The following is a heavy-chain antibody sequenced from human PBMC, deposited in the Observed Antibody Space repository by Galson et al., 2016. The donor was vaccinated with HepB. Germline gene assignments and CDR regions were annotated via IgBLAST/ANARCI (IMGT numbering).Heavy chain of an antibody. CDR1: GGTFSSYA. V-gene: IGHV1-69*13. Sequence: SVKVSCKASGGTFSSYAISWVRQAPGQGLEWMGRVIPILGTANYAQKFQGRVTITADESPTTAYMELNSLRSEDTAVYYCARDRWYYESGSQRDYYGMDVWGQGTTVIVSS. CDR3: ARDRWYYESGSQRDYYGMDV. CDR2: VIPILGTA. J-gene: IGHJ6*02. D-gene: IGHD3-10*01.